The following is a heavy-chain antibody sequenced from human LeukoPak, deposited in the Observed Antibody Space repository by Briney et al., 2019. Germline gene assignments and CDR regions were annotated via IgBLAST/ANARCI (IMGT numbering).Heavy chain of an antibody. Sequence: GGSLRLSCTSSGFTFREFAVSWFRQAPGKGLEWIGFIRSSIYGGTPKAAASVKGRFIFSRDDSKGVAYLRMNSLKTEDTAMYYCARHVEPYYYYAMDVWGQGTTVTVS. CDR3: ARHVEPYYYYAMDV. D-gene: IGHD5-24*01. J-gene: IGHJ6*02. V-gene: IGHV3-49*03. CDR2: IRSSIYGGTP. CDR1: GFTFREFA.